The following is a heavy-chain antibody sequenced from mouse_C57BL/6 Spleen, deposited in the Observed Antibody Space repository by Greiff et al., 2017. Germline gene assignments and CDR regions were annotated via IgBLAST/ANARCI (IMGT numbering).Heavy chain of an antibody. CDR3: ARGGWDYSFAY. V-gene: IGHV1-54*01. D-gene: IGHD1-1*01. CDR1: GYAFTNYL. Sequence: VQLQQSGAELVRPGTSVKVSCKASGYAFTNYLIEWVKQRPGQGLEWIGVINPGSGGTNYNEKLKGKATMTADKSSSTAYMQLSSLTSEDSAVYFCARGGWDYSFAYWGQGTLVTVSA. J-gene: IGHJ3*01. CDR2: INPGSGGT.